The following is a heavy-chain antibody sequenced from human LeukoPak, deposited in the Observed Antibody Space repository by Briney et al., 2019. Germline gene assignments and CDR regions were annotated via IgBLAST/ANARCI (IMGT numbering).Heavy chain of an antibody. V-gene: IGHV3-30*18. J-gene: IGHJ4*02. CDR3: AKDLERHIVVVTASAVDY. Sequence: GGSQRLSCAASGFTFSSYGMHWVRQAPGKGLEWVAVISYDGSNKYYADSVKGRFTISRDNSKNTLYLQMNSLRAEDTAVYYCAKDLERHIVVVTASAVDYWGQGTLVTVSS. CDR2: ISYDGSNK. D-gene: IGHD2-21*02. CDR1: GFTFSSYG.